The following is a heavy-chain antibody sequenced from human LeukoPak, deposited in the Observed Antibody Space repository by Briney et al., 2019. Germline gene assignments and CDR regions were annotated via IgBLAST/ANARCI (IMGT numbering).Heavy chain of an antibody. CDR1: GFTLSPYG. D-gene: IGHD2-15*01. Sequence: GGSLRLSCVASGFTLSPYGMHWVRQAPGKGLEWVSYISSSSSTIYYADSVKGRFTISRDNAKNSLYLQMNSLRAEDTAVYYCARDKEWGYCSGGSCYSVNWFDPWGQGTLVTVSS. CDR3: ARDKEWGYCSGGSCYSVNWFDP. J-gene: IGHJ5*02. CDR2: ISSSSSTI. V-gene: IGHV3-48*01.